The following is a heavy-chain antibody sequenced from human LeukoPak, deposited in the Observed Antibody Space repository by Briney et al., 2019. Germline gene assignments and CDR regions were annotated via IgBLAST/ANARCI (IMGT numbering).Heavy chain of an antibody. CDR3: ALYSSTWY. Sequence: VASVKVSCKASGYTFTTYYIHWVRQAPGQGLEWMGIINPTGGSTTYAQKFQGRVTMTRDTSTSTVFMELNSLRSEDTAVYYCALYSSTWYWGQGTLVTASS. V-gene: IGHV1-46*01. CDR2: INPTGGST. CDR1: GYTFTTYY. J-gene: IGHJ4*02. D-gene: IGHD6-13*01.